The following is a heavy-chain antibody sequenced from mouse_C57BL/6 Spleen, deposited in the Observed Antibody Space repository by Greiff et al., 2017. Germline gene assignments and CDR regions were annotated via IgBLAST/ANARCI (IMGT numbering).Heavy chain of an antibody. J-gene: IGHJ4*01. Sequence: VQLQQSGPELVKPGASVKISCKASGYTFTDYYMNWVKQSHGKSLEWIGDINPNNGGTSYNQKFKGKATLTVDKSSSTAYMELRRLTSEDSAGYYWARERNLLDYSMDYWGQGTSVTVSS. D-gene: IGHD2-1*01. CDR1: GYTFTDYY. V-gene: IGHV1-26*01. CDR2: INPNNGGT. CDR3: ARERNLLDYSMDY.